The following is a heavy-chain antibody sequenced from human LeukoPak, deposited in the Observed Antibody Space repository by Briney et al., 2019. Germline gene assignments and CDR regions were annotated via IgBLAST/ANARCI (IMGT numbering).Heavy chain of an antibody. CDR1: GFTFSSYS. CDR3: ATYRQVLLPFES. Sequence: GGSLRLSCAASGFTFSSYSMNWVRQAPGKGLEWVSSITSSSSYIYYADSVRGRFTISRDNSKSTLSLQMNSLRAEDTAIYYCATYRQVLLPFESWGQGTLVTVSS. CDR2: ITSSSSYI. D-gene: IGHD2-8*02. J-gene: IGHJ4*02. V-gene: IGHV3-21*04.